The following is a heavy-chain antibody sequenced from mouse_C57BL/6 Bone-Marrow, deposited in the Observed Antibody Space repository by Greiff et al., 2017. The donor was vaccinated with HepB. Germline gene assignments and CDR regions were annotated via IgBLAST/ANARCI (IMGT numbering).Heavy chain of an antibody. CDR3: ARSEGVYFAY. J-gene: IGHJ2*01. Sequence: VQLQQPGAELVMPGASVKLSCKASGYTFTSYWMHWVKQRPGQGLEWIGEIDPSDSYTNYNQKFKGKSTLTVDKSSSTAYMQLSSLTSEDSAVYYCARSEGVYFAYWGQGTTLTVSS. V-gene: IGHV1-69*01. CDR2: IDPSDSYT. CDR1: GYTFTSYW.